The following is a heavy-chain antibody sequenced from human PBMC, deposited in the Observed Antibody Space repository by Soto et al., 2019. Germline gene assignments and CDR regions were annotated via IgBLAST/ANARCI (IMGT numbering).Heavy chain of an antibody. CDR1: GFTFSSYE. J-gene: IGHJ4*02. D-gene: IGHD2-15*01. CDR3: ARTFRTPWRYCSGGSCHGGGDDY. V-gene: IGHV3-48*03. Sequence: EVQLVESGGGLVQPGGSLRLSCAASGFTFSSYEMNWVRQAPGKGLEWVSYISSSGSTIYYADSVKGRFTISRDNAKNSLYLQMNSLRAEDTAVYYCARTFRTPWRYCSGGSCHGGGDDYWGQGTLVTVSS. CDR2: ISSSGSTI.